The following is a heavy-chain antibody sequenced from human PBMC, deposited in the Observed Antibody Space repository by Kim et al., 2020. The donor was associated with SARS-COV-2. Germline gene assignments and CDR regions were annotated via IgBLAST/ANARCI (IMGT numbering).Heavy chain of an antibody. V-gene: IGHV4-34*01. J-gene: IGHJ5*02. Sequence: SETLSLTCAVYGGSFSGYYWSWIRQPPGKGLEWIGEINHSGSTNYNPSLKSRVTISVDTSKNQFSLKLSSVTAADTAVYYCARGIGYSRRVVVTAIPRYYNWFDPWGQGTLVTVSS. CDR2: INHSGST. CDR1: GGSFSGYY. CDR3: ARGIGYSRRVVVTAIPRYYNWFDP. D-gene: IGHD2-21*02.